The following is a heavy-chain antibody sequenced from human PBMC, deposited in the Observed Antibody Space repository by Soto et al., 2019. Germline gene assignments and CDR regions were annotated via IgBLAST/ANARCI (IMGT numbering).Heavy chain of an antibody. D-gene: IGHD6-25*01. J-gene: IGHJ6*02. CDR2: IYHSGST. V-gene: IGHV4-30-2*01. CDR1: GGSISSGGYS. CDR3: ARGQAASYGMDV. Sequence: TLSLTCAVSGGSISSGGYSWSWMLQPPGKGLEWIGYIYHSGSTYYNPSLKSRVTISVDRSKNQFSLKLSSVTAADTAVYYCARGQAASYGMDVWGQGTTVTVSS.